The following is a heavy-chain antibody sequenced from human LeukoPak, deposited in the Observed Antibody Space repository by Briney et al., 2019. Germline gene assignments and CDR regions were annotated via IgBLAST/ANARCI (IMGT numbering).Heavy chain of an antibody. CDR2: ISGSGGST. J-gene: IGHJ4*02. V-gene: IGHV3-23*01. CDR3: TSHIVGATTWQATQTFDY. D-gene: IGHD1-26*01. Sequence: GGSLRLSCAASGFTFNSYAMSWVRQAPGKGLEWVSAISGSGGSTYYADSVKGRFTISRDNSKNTLYLQMNSLRAEDTAVYYCTSHIVGATTWQATQTFDYWGQGTLVTVSS. CDR1: GFTFNSYA.